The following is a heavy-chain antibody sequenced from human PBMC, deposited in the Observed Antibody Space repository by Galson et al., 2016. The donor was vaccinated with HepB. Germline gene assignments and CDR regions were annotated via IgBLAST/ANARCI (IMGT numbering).Heavy chain of an antibody. V-gene: IGHV3-33*01. Sequence: SLRLSCAASGFTFSTYGIHWVRQAPGKGLEWVAVIWYDGSNKYYGDSVKGRFTISRDNSKNTVYLQMNSLRAEDTAVYYCARGFAVPDRIDYWGQGTLVTVSS. J-gene: IGHJ4*02. CDR3: ARGFAVPDRIDY. D-gene: IGHD2-2*01. CDR2: IWYDGSNK. CDR1: GFTFSTYG.